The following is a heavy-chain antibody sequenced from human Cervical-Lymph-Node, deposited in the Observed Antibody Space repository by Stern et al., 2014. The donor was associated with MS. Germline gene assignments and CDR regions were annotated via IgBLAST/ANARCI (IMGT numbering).Heavy chain of an antibody. V-gene: IGHV3-30*03. CDR3: ARDYEDTSMLFDH. D-gene: IGHD2-8*01. J-gene: IGHJ4*02. CDR1: GFTFSSYG. Sequence: VQLVESGGAVVQPGRSLRLSCAASGFTFSSYGMHWVRQAPGKGLEWVSCISYDGNHKYYAASVKGRFTISRDNSKNTLHLQMNSVTPDDTAIYYCARDYEDTSMLFDHWGQGTLVTVSS. CDR2: ISYDGNHK.